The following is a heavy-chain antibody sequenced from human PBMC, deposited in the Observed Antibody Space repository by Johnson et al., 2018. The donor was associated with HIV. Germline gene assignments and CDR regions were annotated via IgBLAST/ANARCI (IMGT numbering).Heavy chain of an antibody. V-gene: IGHV3-13*01. J-gene: IGHJ3*02. CDR2: IGTAGDT. Sequence: VQLVESGGGLVQPGGSLRLSCAASGFTFSSYDMHWVRQATGKGLEWVSAIGTAGDTYYPGSVKGRFTISRDNSKKTLYLQMNSLRAEDTAVYYCARDRSENAFDIWGQGTMVTVSS. CDR3: ARDRSENAFDI. CDR1: GFTFSSYD.